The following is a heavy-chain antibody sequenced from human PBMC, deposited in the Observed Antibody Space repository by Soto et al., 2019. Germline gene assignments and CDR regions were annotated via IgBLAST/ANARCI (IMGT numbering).Heavy chain of an antibody. CDR2: IKKDGSEK. Sequence: GGSLRLSCAASGFTFSSYSMYWVRQAPGTGLEWVANIKKDGSEKLYVDSVKGRFTISRDNAKNSLYLQMNSLRADDTAVYYCARDPDGSGPNFDSWGQGTLVTVSS. CDR1: GFTFSSYS. D-gene: IGHD3-10*01. J-gene: IGHJ4*02. CDR3: ARDPDGSGPNFDS. V-gene: IGHV3-7*04.